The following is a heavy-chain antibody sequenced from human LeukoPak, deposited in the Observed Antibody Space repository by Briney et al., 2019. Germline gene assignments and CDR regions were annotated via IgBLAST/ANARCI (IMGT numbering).Heavy chain of an antibody. Sequence: ASVKVSCKASGYTFTSYGISWVRQAPGQGLEWMGWISAYNGNTNHAQKLQGRVTMTRDTSINTAYMELSRLRSDDTAVYYCSRGSPLGQQLIRRPPNDSWGQGTLVTVSS. V-gene: IGHV1-18*01. CDR2: ISAYNGNT. D-gene: IGHD6-13*01. CDR3: SRGSPLGQQLIRRPPNDS. J-gene: IGHJ4*02. CDR1: GYTFTSYG.